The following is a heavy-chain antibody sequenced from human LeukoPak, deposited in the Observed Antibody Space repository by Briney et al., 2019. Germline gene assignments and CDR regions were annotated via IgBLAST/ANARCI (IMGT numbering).Heavy chain of an antibody. CDR3: ARVAIPAGDWFDP. J-gene: IGHJ5*02. Sequence: VASVKVSCKASGYTLTGYYMHWVRQAPGQGLEWMGWINPNSGGTNYAQKFQGRVTMTRDTSISTAYMELSRLRSDDTAVYYCARVAIPAGDWFDPWGQGTLVTVSS. CDR2: INPNSGGT. D-gene: IGHD2-2*02. V-gene: IGHV1-2*02. CDR1: GYTLTGYY.